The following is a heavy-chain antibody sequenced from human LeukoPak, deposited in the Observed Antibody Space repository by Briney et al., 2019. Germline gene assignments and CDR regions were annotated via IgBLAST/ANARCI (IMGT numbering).Heavy chain of an antibody. D-gene: IGHD2-8*01. CDR2: IWYDGSNK. J-gene: IGHJ3*02. CDR3: ARDGVQHCTNGVCDDAFDI. CDR1: GFTFSSYG. Sequence: PGGSLRLSCAASGFTFSSYGMHWVRQAPGKGLEWVAVIWYDGSNKYYADSVKGRFTISRDNSKNTLYLQMNSLRAEDTAVYYCARDGVQHCTNGVCDDAFDIWGQGTMVTVSS. V-gene: IGHV3-33*01.